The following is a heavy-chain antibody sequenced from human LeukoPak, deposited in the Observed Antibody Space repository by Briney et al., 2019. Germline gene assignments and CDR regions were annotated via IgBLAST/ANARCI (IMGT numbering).Heavy chain of an antibody. Sequence: WASVKVSCKASGYRFTSYGISWVRQAPGQGLEWMGWISTYKGNTNYAQKLQGRVTMTTDTSTSTVYMELRSLRSDDTAVYYCARRQYYYDSRGYFALWYFDLWGRGTLVTVSS. D-gene: IGHD3-22*01. CDR2: ISTYKGNT. V-gene: IGHV1-18*01. CDR1: GYRFTSYG. CDR3: ARRQYYYDSRGYFALWYFDL. J-gene: IGHJ2*01.